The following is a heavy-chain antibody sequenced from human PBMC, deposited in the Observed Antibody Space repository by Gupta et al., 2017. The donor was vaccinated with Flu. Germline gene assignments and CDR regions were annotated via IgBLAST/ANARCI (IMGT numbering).Heavy chain of an antibody. CDR3: ARDRTTIFGVVIHDAFEF. D-gene: IGHD3-3*01. V-gene: IGHV3-11*01. J-gene: IGHJ3*01. Sequence: QAPGKGLEWVAYISITDSASAVYYADSVKGRFTISRDNTNNFLYLQMNSLTSEDTAVYYCARDRTTIFGVVIHDAFEFWGQGTTVTVSS. CDR2: ISITDSASAV.